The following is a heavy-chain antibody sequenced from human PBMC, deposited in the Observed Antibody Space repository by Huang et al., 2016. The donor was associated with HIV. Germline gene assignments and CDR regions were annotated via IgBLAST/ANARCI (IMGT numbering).Heavy chain of an antibody. CDR3: ARGLGRTRRFDY. CDR2: MNPNSGNT. CDR1: GYTFSSYD. Sequence: QVQLVQSGAEVRKPGASVKVSCKASGYTFSSYDINWVRQAPGQGLEWMGWMNPNSGNTGYAQKFKGRVARTRNTSMTTADMELRSLRSDDTAVYFCARGLGRTRRFDYWGQGALVNVYS. J-gene: IGHJ4*02. D-gene: IGHD2-2*01. V-gene: IGHV1-8*01.